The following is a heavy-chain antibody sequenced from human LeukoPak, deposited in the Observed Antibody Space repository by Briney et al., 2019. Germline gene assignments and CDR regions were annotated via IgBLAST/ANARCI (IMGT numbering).Heavy chain of an antibody. Sequence: SETLSLTCTVSGGSISSSSYYWGWIRQPPGKGLEWIGNIYYTGSTDYNPSLRSRVTISVDTSENQFSLKLSSVTAADTAVYYCARRRYCTGGSCYYFDSWGQGTLVTVSS. CDR3: ARRRYCTGGSCYYFDS. CDR2: IYYTGST. J-gene: IGHJ4*02. D-gene: IGHD2-15*01. CDR1: GGSISSSSYY. V-gene: IGHV4-39*01.